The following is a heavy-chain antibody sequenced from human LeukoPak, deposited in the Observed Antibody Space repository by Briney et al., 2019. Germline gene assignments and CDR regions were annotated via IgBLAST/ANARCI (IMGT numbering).Heavy chain of an antibody. Sequence: SGGSLRLSCAASGFTFSSYAMSWVRQAPGKGLEWVSAISGSGGSTYYADSVKGRFTISRDNSKNTLYLQMNSLRAEDTAVYYCAKVGSEVVVITAYYFDYWGQGTLVTVSS. CDR2: ISGSGGST. V-gene: IGHV3-23*01. J-gene: IGHJ4*02. CDR1: GFTFSSYA. CDR3: AKVGSEVVVITAYYFDY. D-gene: IGHD3-22*01.